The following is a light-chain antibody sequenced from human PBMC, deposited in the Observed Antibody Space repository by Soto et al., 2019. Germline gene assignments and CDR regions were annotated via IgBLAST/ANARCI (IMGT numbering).Light chain of an antibody. CDR1: SSNIGAGYD. CDR3: QSYDSSLSGVL. J-gene: IGLJ2*01. V-gene: IGLV1-40*01. CDR2: ANN. Sequence: QSVLTQPPSVSGAPGQRVTISCTGSSSNIGAGYDVHWYQQLPGTAPKLLIYANNNRPSGVPDRFSGSKSRTSASLAITGLQAEDEADYYCQSYDSSLSGVLFGGGTKLTVL.